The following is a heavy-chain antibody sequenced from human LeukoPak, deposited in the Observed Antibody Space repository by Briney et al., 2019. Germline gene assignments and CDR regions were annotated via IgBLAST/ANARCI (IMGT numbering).Heavy chain of an antibody. V-gene: IGHV4-61*02. J-gene: IGHJ5*02. D-gene: IGHD3-3*01. CDR1: GGSISSGSYY. Sequence: SETLSLTCTVSGGSISSGSYYWSWIRQPAGKGLEWIGRIHTSGSTNYNPSLKSRVTISVDTSKNQFSLKLSSVTAADTAVYYCARSGYTNWFDPWGQGTLVTVSS. CDR3: ARSGYTNWFDP. CDR2: IHTSGST.